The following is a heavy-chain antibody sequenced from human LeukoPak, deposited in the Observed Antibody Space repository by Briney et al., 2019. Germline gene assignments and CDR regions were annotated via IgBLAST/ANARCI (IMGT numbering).Heavy chain of an antibody. CDR1: GGSISSSSYY. CDR3: SRRYCSSTSCLLSWFDP. CDR2: IYYSGST. D-gene: IGHD2-2*01. V-gene: IGHV4-39*01. J-gene: IGHJ5*02. Sequence: SETLSLTCTVSGGSISSSSYYWGWIRQPPGKGLEWIGSIYYSGSTYYNPSLKSRVTISVDTSKNQFSLKLSSVTAADTAVYYCSRRYCSSTSCLLSWFDPWGQGTLVTVSS.